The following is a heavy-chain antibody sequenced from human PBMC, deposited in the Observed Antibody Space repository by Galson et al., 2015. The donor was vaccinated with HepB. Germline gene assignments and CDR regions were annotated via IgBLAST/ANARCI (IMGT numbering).Heavy chain of an antibody. CDR2: SRSSSSYI. Sequence: PLRLACADSGFTVSGSIMNWVRQAPGKGLEWVSSSRSSSSYIYYADSVKGRFTISRDNAKNSLYLQMNSLRDEDTAVYYCARDVPALRYFDWSQPHAPYYYYYGMDVWGQGTTVTVSS. D-gene: IGHD3-9*01. V-gene: IGHV3-21*01. CDR1: GFTVSGSI. J-gene: IGHJ6*02. CDR3: ARDVPALRYFDWSQPHAPYYYYYGMDV.